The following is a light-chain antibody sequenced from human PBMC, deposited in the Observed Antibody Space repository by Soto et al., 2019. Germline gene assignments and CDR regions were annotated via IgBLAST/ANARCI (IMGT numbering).Light chain of an antibody. CDR3: QQYGSAPPMYT. CDR1: QSVSSSY. V-gene: IGKV3-20*01. CDR2: GAS. Sequence: EIVLTQSPGTLSLSPGERATLSCRASQSVSSSYLAWYQQKPGQAPRLLIYGASSRATGIPVRFSGSGSGTDFALTISRLEPEDVAVYYCQQYGSAPPMYTFGQGTNLEIK. J-gene: IGKJ2*01.